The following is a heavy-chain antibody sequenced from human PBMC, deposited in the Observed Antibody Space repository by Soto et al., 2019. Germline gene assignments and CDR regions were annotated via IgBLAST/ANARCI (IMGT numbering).Heavy chain of an antibody. D-gene: IGHD3-9*01. Sequence: SETLSLTCAVYGGSFSGYYWSWIRQPPGKGLEWIGEINHSGSTNYNPSLKSRVTISVDTSKNQFSLKLSSVTAADTAVYYCARGGLGYDILTGYSKYNWFDPWGQGTLVTVSS. CDR1: GGSFSGYY. V-gene: IGHV4-34*01. CDR3: ARGGLGYDILTGYSKYNWFDP. J-gene: IGHJ5*02. CDR2: INHSGST.